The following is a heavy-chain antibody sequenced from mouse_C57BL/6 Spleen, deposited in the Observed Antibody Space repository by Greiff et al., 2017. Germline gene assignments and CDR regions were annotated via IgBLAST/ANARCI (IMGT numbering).Heavy chain of an antibody. CDR3: ARWGFYGYDVDAMDY. J-gene: IGHJ4*01. CDR2: IYPGDGDT. CDR1: GYAFSSYW. V-gene: IGHV1-80*01. Sequence: QVQLQQSGAELVKPGASVKISCKASGYAFSSYWMNWVKQRPGKGLEWIGQIYPGDGDTNYNGKFKGKATLTADKSSSTAYMQLSSLTSEDSAVYFCARWGFYGYDVDAMDYWGQGTSVTVSS. D-gene: IGHD2-2*01.